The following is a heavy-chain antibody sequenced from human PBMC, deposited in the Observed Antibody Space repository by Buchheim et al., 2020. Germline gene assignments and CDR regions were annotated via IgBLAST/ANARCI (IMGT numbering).Heavy chain of an antibody. CDR1: GFTFSNYA. CDR3: AARSDY. V-gene: IGHV3-23*01. CDR2: ISGSGGST. Sequence: EVQLLESGGGLVQPGGSLRLSCAASGFTFSNYAMRWVRQAPGKVLEWVSEISGSGGSTYYADSVKGRFTISRDNSKNTLHLQMSSLRAEDTAIYYCAARSDYWGQGTL. J-gene: IGHJ4*02.